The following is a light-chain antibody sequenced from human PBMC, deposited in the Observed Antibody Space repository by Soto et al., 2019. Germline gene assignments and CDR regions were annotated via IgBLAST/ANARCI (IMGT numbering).Light chain of an antibody. V-gene: IGLV2-11*01. Sequence: QSALTQPRSVSGSPGQSVTISCTGTSSDVGGYNYVSWYQQHPGEAPKLLIYDVSKRPSGVRDRFSGSKSGNTASLTISGLRADDEANYYCCSYAGTFVVFGGGTHLTVL. CDR1: SSDVGGYNY. CDR3: CSYAGTFVV. CDR2: DVS. J-gene: IGLJ2*01.